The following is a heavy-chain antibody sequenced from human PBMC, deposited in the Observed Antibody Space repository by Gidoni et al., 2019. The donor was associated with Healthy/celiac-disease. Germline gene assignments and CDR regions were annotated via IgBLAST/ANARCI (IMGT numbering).Heavy chain of an antibody. CDR2: IWYYGSNK. CDR3: ARDRVTWGMDYYYGMDV. V-gene: IGHV3-33*01. Sequence: VQLVESGGGVLQPGRSLRLFCAASGFTFSSSGMHWVRHAPGKGLEWVAVIWYYGSNKYYADSVKGRFTISRDNSKNTLYLQMNSRRAEDTAVYYCARDRVTWGMDYYYGMDVWGQGTTVTVSS. CDR1: GFTFSSSG. J-gene: IGHJ6*02. D-gene: IGHD3-16*01.